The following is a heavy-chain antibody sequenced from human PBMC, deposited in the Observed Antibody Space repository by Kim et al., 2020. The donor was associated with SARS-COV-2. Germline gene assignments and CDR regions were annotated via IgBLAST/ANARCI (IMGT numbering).Heavy chain of an antibody. CDR2: IWYDGSNK. J-gene: IGHJ6*03. Sequence: GGSLRLSCAASGFTFSSYGMHWVRQAPGKGLEWVAVIWYDGSNKYYADSVKGRFTISRDNSKNTLYLQMNSLRDEDTAVYYCARDGSVRIFGVVINYYYMDVWGKGTTVTVSS. CDR1: GFTFSSYG. CDR3: ARDGSVRIFGVVINYYYMDV. D-gene: IGHD3-3*01. V-gene: IGHV3-33*01.